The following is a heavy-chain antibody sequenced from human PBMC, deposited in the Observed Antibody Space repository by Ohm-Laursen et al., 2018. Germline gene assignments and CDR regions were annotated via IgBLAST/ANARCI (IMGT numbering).Heavy chain of an antibody. CDR1: GYTFINYG. D-gene: IGHD1-26*01. CDR3: ARGSGSHQDYYYGMDV. J-gene: IGHJ6*02. CDR2: ISANNGKT. Sequence: ASVKVSCKTSGYTFINYGFNWVRQAPGQGLEWMGWISANNGKTNYSQSLQGRVTMTTDTSTSTAYMELRSLRSDDTAVYYCARGSGSHQDYYYGMDVWGQGTTVTVSS. V-gene: IGHV1-18*01.